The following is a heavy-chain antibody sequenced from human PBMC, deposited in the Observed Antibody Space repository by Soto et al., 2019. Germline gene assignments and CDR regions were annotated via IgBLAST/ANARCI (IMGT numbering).Heavy chain of an antibody. Sequence: PGGSLRLSCAASGFTFSDYAMHWVRQAPGKGLEWVAVVSHDGRNTHYADSVKGRFTNSRDSSKNTVSLEMTSLRAEDTDVYYCAKGGRQWLVTSDFNYWGQGALVTVSS. CDR1: GFTFSDYA. D-gene: IGHD6-19*01. V-gene: IGHV3-30*18. CDR3: AKGGRQWLVTSDFNY. CDR2: VSHDGRNT. J-gene: IGHJ4*02.